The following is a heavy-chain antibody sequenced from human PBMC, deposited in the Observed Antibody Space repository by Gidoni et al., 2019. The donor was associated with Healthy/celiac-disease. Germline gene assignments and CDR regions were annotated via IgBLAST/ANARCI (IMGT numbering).Heavy chain of an antibody. V-gene: IGHV3-23*01. CDR3: AKDPEYYYDSSGYRYYYYYGMDV. J-gene: IGHJ6*02. Sequence: EVQLLESGGGLVQPGGSLRLSCAASGFNFSRYAMSWVRQAPGKGLEWVSAISGSGGSTSYADSVKGRFTISRDNSKNTLYLQMNSLRAEDTAVYYCAKDPEYYYDSSGYRYYYYYGMDVWGQGTTVTVSS. D-gene: IGHD3-22*01. CDR1: GFNFSRYA. CDR2: ISGSGGST.